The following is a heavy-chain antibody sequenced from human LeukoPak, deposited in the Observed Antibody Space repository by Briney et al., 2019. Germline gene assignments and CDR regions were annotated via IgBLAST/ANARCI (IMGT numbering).Heavy chain of an antibody. V-gene: IGHV3-21*04. D-gene: IGHD3-9*01. J-gene: IGHJ3*02. CDR1: GFTFSSYS. CDR2: ISSSSSYI. CDR3: AKDLYDILTGYYTCDAFDI. Sequence: PGGSLRLSCAASGFTFSSYSMNWVRQAPGKGLEWVSSISSSSSYIYYADSVKGRFTISRDNAKNSLYLQMNSLRAEDTAVYYCAKDLYDILTGYYTCDAFDIWGQGTMVTVSS.